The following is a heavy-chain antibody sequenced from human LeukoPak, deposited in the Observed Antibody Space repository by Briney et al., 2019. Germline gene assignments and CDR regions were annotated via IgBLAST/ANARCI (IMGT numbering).Heavy chain of an antibody. CDR2: VSNNGGST. Sequence: PGGSLRLSCSASGFTFSNYAMHWVRQAPGKGLEYVSVVSNNGGSTNYADSVKGRFSISRDKSKNTLYLQINSLRAEDTAVYYCAREFYNSSGYYSTLDYWGQGTLVTVSS. V-gene: IGHV3-64*04. D-gene: IGHD3-22*01. CDR3: AREFYNSSGYYSTLDY. J-gene: IGHJ4*02. CDR1: GFTFSNYA.